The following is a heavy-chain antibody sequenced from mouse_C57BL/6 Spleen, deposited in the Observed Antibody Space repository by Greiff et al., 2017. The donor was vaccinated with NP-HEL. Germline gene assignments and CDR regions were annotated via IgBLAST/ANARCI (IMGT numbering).Heavy chain of an antibody. CDR1: GFTFSDYG. D-gene: IGHD1-1*01. CDR2: ISSGSSTI. Sequence: DVHLVASGGGLVKPGGSLQLSCAASGFTFSDYGMHWVRPAPEKGLEWVAYISSGSSTIYYAATVKGRFTISRDNAKNTLFLQMTSLRSEDTAMYYCARVTVDWYFDVWGTETTVTVSS. CDR3: ARVTVDWYFDV. J-gene: IGHJ1*03. V-gene: IGHV5-17*01.